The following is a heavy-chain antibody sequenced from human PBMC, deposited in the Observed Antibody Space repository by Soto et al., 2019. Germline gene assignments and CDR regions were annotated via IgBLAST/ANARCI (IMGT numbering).Heavy chain of an antibody. V-gene: IGHV3-23*01. D-gene: IGHD6-19*01. CDR3: ARRSSGWYFDY. J-gene: IGHJ4*02. CDR2: ISGSGDST. Sequence: EVQLLESGGGLVQPGGSLRLSCAASGFSFSSYAMNWVRQAPGKGLEWVSVISGSGDSTYYADSVKGRFTISRDNSKNTVYLQMICLRAEDRAVYDCARRSSGWYFDYWGQGTLVIVSS. CDR1: GFSFSSYA.